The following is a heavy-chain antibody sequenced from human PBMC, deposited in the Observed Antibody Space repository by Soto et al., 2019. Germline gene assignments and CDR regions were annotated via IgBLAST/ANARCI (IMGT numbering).Heavy chain of an antibody. Sequence: SETLSLTCTVSCGSISNISYYWGWIRQPPGKGLEWIGSIYYSGSTNYNPSLKSRVTISVDTSKNQFSLKLSSVTAADTAVYYCASIRLQRKNMDVWGKGTTVTVSS. CDR2: IYYSGST. CDR1: CGSISNISYY. D-gene: IGHD4-4*01. J-gene: IGHJ6*03. V-gene: IGHV4-39*01. CDR3: ASIRLQRKNMDV.